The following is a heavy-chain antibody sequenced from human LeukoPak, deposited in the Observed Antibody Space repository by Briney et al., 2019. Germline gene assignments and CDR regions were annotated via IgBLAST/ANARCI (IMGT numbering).Heavy chain of an antibody. V-gene: IGHV3-21*01. Sequence: PGGSLRLSCAASGFTFSSYSMNWVRQAPGKGLEWVSSISSSSSYIYYADSVKGRFTISRDNAKNSLYLQMNSLRAEDTAVYYCARGLYYDSSGYEPLDYWGQGTLVTVSS. J-gene: IGHJ4*02. CDR3: ARGLYYDSSGYEPLDY. CDR1: GFTFSSYS. D-gene: IGHD3-22*01. CDR2: ISSSSSYI.